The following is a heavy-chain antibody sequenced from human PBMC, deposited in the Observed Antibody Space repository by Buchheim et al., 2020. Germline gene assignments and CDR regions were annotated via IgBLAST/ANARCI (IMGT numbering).Heavy chain of an antibody. V-gene: IGHV3-30*18. J-gene: IGHJ4*02. Sequence: QVQLVESGGGVVQPGRSLRLSCAASGFTFSSYGMHWVRQAPGKGLEWVAVISYDGSNKYYADSVKGRFTISRDTSKNTLYLQMNSLIAEDTAVYYCAKAWWGTVVTIDYWGQGTL. CDR2: ISYDGSNK. CDR3: AKAWWGTVVTIDY. CDR1: GFTFSSYG. D-gene: IGHD4-23*01.